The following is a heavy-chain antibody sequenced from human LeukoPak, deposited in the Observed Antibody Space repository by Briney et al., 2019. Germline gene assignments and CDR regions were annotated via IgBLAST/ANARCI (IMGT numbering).Heavy chain of an antibody. CDR3: AREGEGITGNYFDY. V-gene: IGHV1-69*06. CDR2: TIPIFGTA. Sequence: ASVKVSCKASGGTFSSYAISWVRQAPGQGLEWMGGTIPIFGTANYAQKFQGRVTITADKSTSTAYMELSSLRSEDTAVYYCAREGEGITGNYFDYWGQGTLVTVSS. D-gene: IGHD1-20*01. J-gene: IGHJ4*02. CDR1: GGTFSSYA.